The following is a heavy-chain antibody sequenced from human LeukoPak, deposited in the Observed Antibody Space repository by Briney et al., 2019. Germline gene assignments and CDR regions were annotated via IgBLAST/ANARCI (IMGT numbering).Heavy chain of an antibody. V-gene: IGHV1-46*01. D-gene: IGHD3-22*01. Sequence: ASVKVSCKASGYTFTSYYMHWVRQAPGQGLEWMGIINPSGGSTSYAQKFQGRVTMTRDMSTSTVYMELSSLRSEDTAVYYCATILSSYYYDSSGYYDPWGQGTLVTVSS. CDR3: ATILSSYYYDSSGYYDP. CDR2: INPSGGST. CDR1: GYTFTSYY. J-gene: IGHJ5*02.